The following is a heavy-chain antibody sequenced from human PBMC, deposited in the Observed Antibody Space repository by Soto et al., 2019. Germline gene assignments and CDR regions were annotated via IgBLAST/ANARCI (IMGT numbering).Heavy chain of an antibody. J-gene: IGHJ4*02. D-gene: IGHD1-20*01. Sequence: EVQLVESGGGLVQPGGSLRLSCAASGFTFRTYWMNWVRQAPGKGLEWVANIKEDGSKKNVVDSVKGPFTISRDNAKNLLYLQMNSLRADHTAVYYCARDGDNCNDFGYWTEGTVGTVAS. CDR1: GFTFRTYW. V-gene: IGHV3-7*01. CDR2: IKEDGSKK. CDR3: ARDGDNCNDFGY.